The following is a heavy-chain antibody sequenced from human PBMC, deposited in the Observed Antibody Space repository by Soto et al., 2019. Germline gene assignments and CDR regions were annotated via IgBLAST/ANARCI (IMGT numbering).Heavy chain of an antibody. CDR3: ARGQAIAAAGTARNWFDP. V-gene: IGHV4-34*01. CDR2: INHSGST. D-gene: IGHD6-13*01. Sequence: SQTLSLTCALYGGSFSRYYWSWIRQPPGKGLEWIGEINHSGSTNYNPSLKSRVTISVDTSKNQFSLKLSSVTAADTAVYYCARGQAIAAAGTARNWFDPWGQGTLVTVS. CDR1: GGSFSRYY. J-gene: IGHJ5*02.